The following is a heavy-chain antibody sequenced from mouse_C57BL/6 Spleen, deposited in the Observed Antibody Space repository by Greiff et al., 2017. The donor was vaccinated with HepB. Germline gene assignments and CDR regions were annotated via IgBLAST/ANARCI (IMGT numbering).Heavy chain of an antibody. CDR2: IYPSDSET. CDR1: GYTFTSYW. J-gene: IGHJ2*01. D-gene: IGHD2-4*01. V-gene: IGHV1-61*01. CDR3: ARGDYDREYYFDY. Sequence: VQLQQPGAELVRPGPSVKLSCKASGYTFTSYWMDWVKQRPGQGLEWIGNIYPSDSETHYNQKFKDKATLTVDKSSSTAYMQLSSLTSEDSAVYYCARGDYDREYYFDYWGQGTTLTVSS.